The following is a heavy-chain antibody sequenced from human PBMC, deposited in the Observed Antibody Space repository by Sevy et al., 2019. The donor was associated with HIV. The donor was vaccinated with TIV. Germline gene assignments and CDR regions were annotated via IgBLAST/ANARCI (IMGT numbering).Heavy chain of an antibody. V-gene: IGHV3-9*01. CDR1: GFALSDYA. CDR2: ISWNSGAI. J-gene: IGHJ3*02. D-gene: IGHD2-15*01. Sequence: GGSLRLSCAASGFALSDYAMHWVRQVPGKGLEWVSGISWNSGAIGYANSVKGRFTISRDNAKNSLHLQMNSLRVEDTTLYYCGRAQGYCVINSCFGGSINAFDIWGQGPMVTVSS. CDR3: GRAQGYCVINSCFGGSINAFDI.